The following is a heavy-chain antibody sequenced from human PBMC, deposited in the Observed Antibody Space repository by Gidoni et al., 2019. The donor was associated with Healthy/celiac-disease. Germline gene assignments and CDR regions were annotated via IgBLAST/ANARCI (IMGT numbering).Heavy chain of an antibody. CDR2: IRYDGSNK. Sequence: QVQLVESGGGVVQPGGSLRLSCAASGFTFSSDGMHWVRQAPGKGLEWVAFIRYDGSNKYYADSVKGRFTISRDNSKNTLYLQMNSLRAEDTAVYYCAKDPPSYGDYLNWFDPWGQGTLVTVSS. CDR3: AKDPPSYGDYLNWFDP. CDR1: GFTFSSDG. D-gene: IGHD4-17*01. J-gene: IGHJ5*02. V-gene: IGHV3-30*02.